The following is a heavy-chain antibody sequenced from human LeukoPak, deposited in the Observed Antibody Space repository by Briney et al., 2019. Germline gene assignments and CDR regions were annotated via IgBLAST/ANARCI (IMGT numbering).Heavy chain of an antibody. Sequence: PGGSLRLSCAASGFTFTTYSMGWVRQAPGNGLEWVSSISSSSRYIYYADSVKGRFTISRDNAKNSLYLQMNSPRAEDTAVYYCAREASKGYSRGWNVAFDIWGQRSMVTLP. J-gene: IGHJ3*02. V-gene: IGHV3-21*01. D-gene: IGHD6-19*01. CDR1: GFTFTTYS. CDR3: AREASKGYSRGWNVAFDI. CDR2: ISSSSRYI.